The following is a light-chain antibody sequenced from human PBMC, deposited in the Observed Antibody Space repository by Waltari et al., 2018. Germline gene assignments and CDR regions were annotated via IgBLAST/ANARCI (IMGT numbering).Light chain of an antibody. CDR2: DAS. CDR3: QQRSNWQGYT. V-gene: IGKV3-11*01. Sequence: EIVLTQSPATLSLSPGGRATLSCRASQSVSSYLAWYQQKPGQAPRLLIYDASNRATGIPARFSGSGSGTDFTLTISSLEPEDFAVYYCQQRSNWQGYTFGQGTKLEIK. CDR1: QSVSSY. J-gene: IGKJ2*01.